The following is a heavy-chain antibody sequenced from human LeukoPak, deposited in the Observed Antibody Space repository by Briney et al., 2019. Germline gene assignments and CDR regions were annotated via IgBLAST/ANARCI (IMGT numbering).Heavy chain of an antibody. D-gene: IGHD3-22*01. CDR1: GFTFDDYA. V-gene: IGHV3-9*01. J-gene: IGHJ4*02. CDR3: AKVDRGDYYDSSGPTGFDY. CDR2: ISWNSGSI. Sequence: PGRSLRLSCAASGFTFDDYAMYWVRQAPGKGLEWVSGISWNSGSIGYADSVKGRFTISRDNAKNSLYLQMNSLRAEDTALYYCAKVDRGDYYDSSGPTGFDYWGQGTLVTVSS.